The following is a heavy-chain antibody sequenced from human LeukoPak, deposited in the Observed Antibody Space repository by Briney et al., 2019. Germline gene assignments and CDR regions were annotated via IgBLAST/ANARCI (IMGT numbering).Heavy chain of an antibody. CDR1: GGSISSGSYY. J-gene: IGHJ5*02. CDR2: IYTSGST. Sequence: SETLSLTCTVSGGSISSGSYYWSWIRQPAGKGLEWIGRIYTSGSTNYNPSLKSRVTISVDTSKNQFSLKLSSVTAADTAVYFCAKLNYDFWFDPWGQGTLVTVSS. D-gene: IGHD3-3*01. CDR3: AKLNYDFWFDP. V-gene: IGHV4-61*02.